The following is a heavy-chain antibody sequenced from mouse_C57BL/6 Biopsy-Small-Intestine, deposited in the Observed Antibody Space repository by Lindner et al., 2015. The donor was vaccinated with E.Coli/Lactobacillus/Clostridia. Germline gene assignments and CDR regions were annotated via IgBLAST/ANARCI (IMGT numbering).Heavy chain of an antibody. CDR2: INPITGGT. CDR1: GYSFTGYY. CDR3: ARSYYDNLDY. V-gene: IGHV1-42*01. J-gene: IGHJ2*01. Sequence: VQLQESGPELVKPGASVKMSCKASGYSFTGYYMNWVKQSPEKSLEWIGEINPITGGTTYKQKFKAKATLTVDKSSSTAYMQLKSLTSEDSAVYYCARSYYDNLDYWGQGTILTVSS. D-gene: IGHD2-10*01.